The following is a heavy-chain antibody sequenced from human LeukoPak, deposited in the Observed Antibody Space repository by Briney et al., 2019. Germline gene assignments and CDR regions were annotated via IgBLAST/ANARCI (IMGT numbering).Heavy chain of an antibody. CDR2: FDPEDGET. V-gene: IGHV1-24*01. D-gene: IGHD6-13*01. CDR1: GYTLTELS. J-gene: IGHJ4*02. Sequence: ASVKVSCTVSGYTLTELSMHWVRQAPGNGLEGMGGFDPEDGETIYAQKFQGRVTMTEDTSTDTAYMELSSLRSEDTAVYYCATGPWAIAAAGTDYWGQGTLVTVSS. CDR3: ATGPWAIAAAGTDY.